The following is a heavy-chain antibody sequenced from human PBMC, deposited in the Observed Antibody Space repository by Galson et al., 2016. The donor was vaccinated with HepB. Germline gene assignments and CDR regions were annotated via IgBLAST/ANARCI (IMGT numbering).Heavy chain of an antibody. D-gene: IGHD3-16*02. CDR3: AADYHDTYFDP. Sequence: SVKVSCKASGYTFTSYGISWVRQAPGQGLEWMGWISAYNGNISYAQKFQERVTITSDTSTSTAYMELSSLRSEDTAVYYCAADYHDTYFDPWGQGTLVTVSS. J-gene: IGHJ5*02. CDR1: GYTFTSYG. CDR2: ISAYNGNI. V-gene: IGHV1-18*01.